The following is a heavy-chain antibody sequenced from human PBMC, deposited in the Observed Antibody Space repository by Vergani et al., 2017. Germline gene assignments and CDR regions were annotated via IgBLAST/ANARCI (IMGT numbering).Heavy chain of an antibody. CDR3: AKGGGSGFYHEYFQH. J-gene: IGHJ1*01. D-gene: IGHD6-19*01. CDR2: ISSSSSYI. Sequence: EVQLVESGGGLVKPGGSLRLSCAASGFTFSSYSMNWVRQAPGKGLEWVSSISSSSSYIYYADSVKGRFTISRDNAKNSLYLQMNSLRAEDTAVYYCAKGGGSGFYHEYFQHWGQGTLVTVSS. V-gene: IGHV3-21*04. CDR1: GFTFSSYS.